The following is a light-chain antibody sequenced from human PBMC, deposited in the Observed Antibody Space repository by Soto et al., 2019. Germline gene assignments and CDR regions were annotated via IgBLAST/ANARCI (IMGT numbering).Light chain of an antibody. V-gene: IGKV3-20*01. CDR3: QQVGSSPGFT. J-gene: IGKJ3*01. CDR1: QSINSRY. Sequence: SVLTQSPGTLSLSPGERATLSCRASQSINSRYLAWYQQKPGQAPRLLIYGASSRATGIPDSFSGSGSRTDVTVTISILETEDVAVYYCQQVGSSPGFTFGHGTIVDIK. CDR2: GAS.